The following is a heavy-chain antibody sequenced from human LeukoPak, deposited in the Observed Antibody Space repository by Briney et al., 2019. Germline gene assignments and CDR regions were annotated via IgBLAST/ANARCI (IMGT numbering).Heavy chain of an antibody. CDR2: INHSGNT. V-gene: IGHV4-34*01. Sequence: SETLSLTCAVDGGSFSGYYWSWIRQAPGKGLEWIGEINHSGNTNYNPSLKSRVTISVDTSKNQFSLKLSSVTAADTAVYYCVTEPGYCTGGRCYGGWFDPWGQGTLVTVSS. CDR1: GGSFSGYY. D-gene: IGHD2-15*01. CDR3: VTEPGYCTGGRCYGGWFDP. J-gene: IGHJ5*02.